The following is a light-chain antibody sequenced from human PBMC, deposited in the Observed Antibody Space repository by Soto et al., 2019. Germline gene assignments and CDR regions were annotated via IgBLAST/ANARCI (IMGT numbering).Light chain of an antibody. J-gene: IGLJ2*01. CDR2: EVT. Sequence: QSVLTQPASVSGSPGQSITISCTGTSSDVGGYNYVSWYQQHPGKAPKLIIYEVTNRPSGVSNRFSGSKSGNTASLTISGLQAEDEADYYCSSYTSSNTVVFGGGTKLT. CDR3: SSYTSSNTVV. V-gene: IGLV2-14*01. CDR1: SSDVGGYNY.